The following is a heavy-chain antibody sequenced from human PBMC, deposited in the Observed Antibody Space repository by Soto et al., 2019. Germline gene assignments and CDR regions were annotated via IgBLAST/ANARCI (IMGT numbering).Heavy chain of an antibody. Sequence: PGGSLRLSCAGSGFTFRWFGMNWVRQAPGKGLEWVARISNDGSNEYYVDSVKGRFTISRDNSKNTLYLQMDSLRAEDTAVYYCAKDNIFTYYYDSSGYSPGIRGAFDIWGQGTMVTVSS. D-gene: IGHD3-22*01. J-gene: IGHJ3*02. V-gene: IGHV3-30*18. CDR1: GFTFRWFG. CDR2: ISNDGSNE. CDR3: AKDNIFTYYYDSSGYSPGIRGAFDI.